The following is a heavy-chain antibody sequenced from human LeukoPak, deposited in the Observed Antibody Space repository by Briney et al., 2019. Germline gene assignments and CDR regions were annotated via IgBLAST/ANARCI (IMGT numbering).Heavy chain of an antibody. CDR3: VTNGGGDSGYGNFDY. V-gene: IGHV4-39*07. CDR2: IYYSGST. D-gene: IGHD5-12*01. Sequence: SESLSLTCTVSGGSISSSSYYWGWIRQPPGKGLEWIGSIYYSGSTYYNPSLKSRVTISVDTSKNQFSLKLSSVTAADTAVYYCVTNGGGDSGYGNFDYWGQGTLVTVSS. J-gene: IGHJ4*02. CDR1: GGSISSSSYY.